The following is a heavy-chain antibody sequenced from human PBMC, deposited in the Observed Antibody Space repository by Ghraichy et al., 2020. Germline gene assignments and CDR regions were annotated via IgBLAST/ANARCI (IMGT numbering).Heavy chain of an antibody. D-gene: IGHD2-2*01. CDR3: AREGRDIVVVPAAISGYYYYGMDV. CDR1: GFTFSSYS. CDR2: ISSSSSYI. Sequence: GGSLRLSCAASGFTFSSYSMNWVRQAPGKGLEWVSSISSSSSYIYYADSVKGRFTISRDNAKNSLYLQMNSLRAEDTAVYYCAREGRDIVVVPAAISGYYYYGMDVWGQWTTVTVSS. J-gene: IGHJ6*02. V-gene: IGHV3-21*01.